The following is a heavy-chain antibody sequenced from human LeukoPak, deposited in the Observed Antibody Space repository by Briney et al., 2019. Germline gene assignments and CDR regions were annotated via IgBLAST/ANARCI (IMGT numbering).Heavy chain of an antibody. Sequence: PGGSLRLSCAASGFTVSNNYMTWVRQAPGKGLEWVSIIYSGGTTYYADSVKGRFTISRDNSKNTLYLHMDSLRAEDTAVYYCARDRDKYYYDSSGYHGQAFDIWGQGTMVTVSS. CDR3: ARDRDKYYYDSSGYHGQAFDI. V-gene: IGHV3-53*01. CDR1: GFTVSNNY. J-gene: IGHJ3*02. D-gene: IGHD3-22*01. CDR2: IYSGGTT.